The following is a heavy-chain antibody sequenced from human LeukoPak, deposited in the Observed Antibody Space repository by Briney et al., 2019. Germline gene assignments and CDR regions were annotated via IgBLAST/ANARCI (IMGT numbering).Heavy chain of an antibody. Sequence: PSETLSLTCTVSGGSISSYFWSWVRQPPGKGLEWIGYIYDSGSTNYNPSLKSRVTTSVDTSKNQFSLKVSSVTAADTAVYYCARLRSRTVFDYWGQGTLVTVSP. J-gene: IGHJ4*02. CDR2: IYDSGST. V-gene: IGHV4-59*01. CDR3: ARLRSRTVFDY. CDR1: GGSISSYF. D-gene: IGHD1-14*01.